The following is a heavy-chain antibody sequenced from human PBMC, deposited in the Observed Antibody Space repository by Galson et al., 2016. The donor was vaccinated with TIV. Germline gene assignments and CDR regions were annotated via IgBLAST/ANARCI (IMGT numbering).Heavy chain of an antibody. Sequence: SLRLSCAASGFTFSSYVMHWVRQAPGKGLEWVAVISYDGSIENYADSLKGRFTISRDNSKNTLYLQMHSLRAEDTAVYYCARDGGKVLRFLEWLFHLDYWGQGTLVTVSS. CDR3: ARDGGKVLRFLEWLFHLDY. J-gene: IGHJ4*02. CDR1: GFTFSSYV. V-gene: IGHV3-30*04. CDR2: ISYDGSIE. D-gene: IGHD3-3*01.